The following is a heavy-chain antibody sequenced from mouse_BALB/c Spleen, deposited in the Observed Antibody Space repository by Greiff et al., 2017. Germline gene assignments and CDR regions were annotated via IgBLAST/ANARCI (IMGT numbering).Heavy chain of an antibody. D-gene: IGHD1-1*01. V-gene: IGHV5-9-4*01. CDR1: GFTFSSYA. CDR3: ARVYGSSSGFAY. CDR2: ISSGGSYT. J-gene: IGHJ3*01. Sequence: EVQLVESGGGLVKPGGSLKLSCAASGFTFSSYAMSWVRQSPEKRLEWVAEISSGGSYTYYPDTVTGRFTISRDNAKNTLYLEMSSLRSEDTAMYYCARVYGSSSGFAYWGQGTLVTVSA.